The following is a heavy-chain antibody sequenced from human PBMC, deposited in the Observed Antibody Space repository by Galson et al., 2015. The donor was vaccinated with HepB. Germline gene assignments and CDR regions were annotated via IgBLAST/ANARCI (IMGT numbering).Heavy chain of an antibody. CDR1: GGTFSTDG. J-gene: IGHJ3*01. V-gene: IGHV1-69*01. CDR2: IIPIFGAA. D-gene: IGHD2-8*01. Sequence: QSGAEVKKPGESLKISCKASGGTFSTDGISWVRQAPGQGLEWMGGIIPIFGAADYAQKFQGRITITADDSSTTAYMELSSLKSEDTAVYYCARDNAYCINGVCERDAFDLWGQGTMVTVSS. CDR3: ARDNAYCINGVCERDAFDL.